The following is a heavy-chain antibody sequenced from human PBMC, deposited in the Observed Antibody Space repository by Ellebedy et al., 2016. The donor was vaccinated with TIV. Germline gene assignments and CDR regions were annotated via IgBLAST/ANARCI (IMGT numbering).Heavy chain of an antibody. Sequence: GSLRLSCNVSGDSINSYYWTWIRQPPGKGLEWIGYVISSGSTNYNPSLESRVTISIDTSKNQFSLKLASVTASDTAVYFCARDPSSNLYRGTSPWFDTWGHGALVTVSS. D-gene: IGHD1-1*01. CDR2: VISSGST. CDR1: GDSINSYY. V-gene: IGHV4-59*01. J-gene: IGHJ5*01. CDR3: ARDPSSNLYRGTSPWFDT.